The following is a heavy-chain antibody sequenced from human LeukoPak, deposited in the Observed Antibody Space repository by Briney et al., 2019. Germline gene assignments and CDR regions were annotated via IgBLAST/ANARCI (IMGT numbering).Heavy chain of an antibody. CDR1: GFTFSSYA. CDR3: AKESGIYSSSWYGPDY. J-gene: IGHJ4*02. V-gene: IGHV3-23*01. CDR2: ISGSGGST. Sequence: GGSLRLSCAASGFTFSSYAMSWVRQAPGKGLERVSAISGSGGSTYYADSVKGRFTISRDNSKNTLYLQMNSLRAEDTAVYYCAKESGIYSSSWYGPDYWGQGTLVTVSS. D-gene: IGHD6-13*01.